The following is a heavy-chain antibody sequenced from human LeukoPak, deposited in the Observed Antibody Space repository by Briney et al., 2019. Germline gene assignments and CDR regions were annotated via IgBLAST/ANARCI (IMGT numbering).Heavy chain of an antibody. V-gene: IGHV3-9*01. CDR1: GLTFDDYA. CDR2: ISWSSGSI. J-gene: IGHJ4*02. CDR3: AKDIGWGTRPVYYFDY. D-gene: IGHD1-7*01. Sequence: QAGGSLRLSCAPSGLTFDDYAMHWARHAPGEGREWLSGISWSSGSIGHADSVKGRFTISRDNAKNSLYLQMISMRAEDTALYYCAKDIGWGTRPVYYFDYWGQGTLVTVSS.